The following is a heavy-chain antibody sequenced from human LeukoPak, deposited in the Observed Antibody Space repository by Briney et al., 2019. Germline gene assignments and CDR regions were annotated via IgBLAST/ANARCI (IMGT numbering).Heavy chain of an antibody. V-gene: IGHV3-21*01. CDR2: ISSSSSYI. D-gene: IGHD2-15*01. J-gene: IGHJ6*02. CDR1: GFTFSSYS. CDR3: ARDGPLLDIVVVVAASYYYGMDV. Sequence: PGGSLRLSCAASGFTFSSYSMNWVRQAPGKGLEWVSSISSSSSYIYYADSVKGRFTISRDNAKNSLYLQMNSLRAEDTAVYYCARDGPLLDIVVVVAASYYYGMDVWGQGTTVTVSS.